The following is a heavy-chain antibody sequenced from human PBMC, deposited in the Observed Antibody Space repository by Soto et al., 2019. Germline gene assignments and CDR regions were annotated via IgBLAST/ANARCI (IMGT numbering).Heavy chain of an antibody. CDR2: IHGDGGEI. D-gene: IGHD1-26*01. CDR3: PKDYLGSSVMFEY. V-gene: IGHV3-7*03. Sequence: GGSLRLSCAASGFMFSAYWMSWVRQAPGKGLEWVANIHGDGGEIYADSVKGRFTISRDNAKNALYMQMNSLRAEDTAVYYCPKDYLGSSVMFEYWGQGTLVTVSS. J-gene: IGHJ4*02. CDR1: GFMFSAYW.